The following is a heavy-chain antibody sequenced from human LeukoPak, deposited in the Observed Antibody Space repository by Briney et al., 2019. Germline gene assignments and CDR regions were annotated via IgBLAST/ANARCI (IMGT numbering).Heavy chain of an antibody. J-gene: IGHJ4*02. CDR2: INPMFNTA. CDR3: AREAKPSNRSSVPYLDC. CDR1: GGTFRCYS. Sequence: SVKLSCKAFGGTFRCYSFIWLRQAPGQGLEWMGRINPMFNTANYAQDFQGRVTITPDKSTSTAYMELSTLRAEDTAVYYCAREAKPSNRSSVPYLDCWGQGTLITDSS. D-gene: IGHD1-14*01. V-gene: IGHV1-69*08.